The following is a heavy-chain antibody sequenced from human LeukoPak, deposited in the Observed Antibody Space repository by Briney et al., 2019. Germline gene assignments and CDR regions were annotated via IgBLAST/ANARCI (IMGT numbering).Heavy chain of an antibody. Sequence: QPGGSLRLSCAASGFTFRSYRMDWVRQAPGEGLEWVANIKQDGIEKYFVDSVKGRFAISRDNAKNSLYLQMNNLRAEDTAVYYCAREAMVRGVPDAFDIWGQGTMVTVSS. CDR3: AREAMVRGVPDAFDI. J-gene: IGHJ3*02. CDR1: GFTFRSYR. D-gene: IGHD3-10*01. CDR2: IKQDGIEK. V-gene: IGHV3-7*01.